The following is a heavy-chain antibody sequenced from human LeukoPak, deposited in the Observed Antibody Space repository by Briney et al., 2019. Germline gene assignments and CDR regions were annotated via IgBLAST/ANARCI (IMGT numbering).Heavy chain of an antibody. V-gene: IGHV3-23*01. CDR2: ISGSSGST. CDR3: AKSNCSSTSCFYYYYGMDV. CDR1: GFTFSSYA. J-gene: IGHJ6*02. D-gene: IGHD2-2*01. Sequence: PGGSLRLSCAASGFTFSSYAMSWVRQAPGKGLEWVSAISGSSGSTYYADSVKGRFTISRDNSKNTLYLQMNSLRAEDTAVYYCAKSNCSSTSCFYYYYGMDVWGQGTTVTVSS.